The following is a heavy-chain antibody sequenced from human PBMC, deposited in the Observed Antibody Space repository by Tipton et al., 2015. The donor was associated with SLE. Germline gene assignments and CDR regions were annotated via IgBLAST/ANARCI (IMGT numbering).Heavy chain of an antibody. CDR3: ARGLISYYYYYMDV. CDR2: INHSGST. Sequence: TLSLTCAVYGGSFSGYYWSWIRQPPGKGLEWIGEINHSGSTIYNPSLKSRVTISVDTSKNQFSLKLSSVTAADTAVYYCARGLISYYYYYMDVWGKGSTVTVSS. J-gene: IGHJ6*03. CDR1: GGSFSGYY. V-gene: IGHV4-34*01.